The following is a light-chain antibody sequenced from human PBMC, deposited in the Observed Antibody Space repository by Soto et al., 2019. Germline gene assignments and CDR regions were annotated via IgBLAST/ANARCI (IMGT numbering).Light chain of an antibody. CDR3: AAWDDSLSGYV. J-gene: IGLJ1*01. CDR1: ISNIGSNT. Sequence: QSLLTQPASTSGTPGQRFTISCSGSISNIGSNTVNWYQHLPGTAPKLLIYSNNQRPSGVPERFSGSKSGTSASLAVSGLQSEDEADYYCAAWDDSLSGYVFGTGTKVTVL. V-gene: IGLV1-44*01. CDR2: SNN.